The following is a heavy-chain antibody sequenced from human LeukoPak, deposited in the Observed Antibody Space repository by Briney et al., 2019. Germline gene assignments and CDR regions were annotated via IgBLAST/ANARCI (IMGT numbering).Heavy chain of an antibody. V-gene: IGHV3-74*01. CDR2: IDADGTSA. CDR3: TREGGYDPFEY. CDR1: GITFNYYW. Sequence: PGGSLRLSCAASGITFNYYWMHWVRHAPGKGLVWVSRIDADGTSATYADSVKGRFTISRDNAKNTLYLQMNSLRAEDTAVYYCTREGGYDPFEYWGQGTLVTVSS. D-gene: IGHD5-12*01. J-gene: IGHJ4*02.